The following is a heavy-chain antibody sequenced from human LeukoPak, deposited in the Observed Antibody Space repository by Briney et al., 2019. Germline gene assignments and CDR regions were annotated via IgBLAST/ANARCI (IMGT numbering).Heavy chain of an antibody. Sequence: PGESLKISCKGSGYRFTSYWIGWLRLMPGKGLEWMGIIYPGDSDTRYSPSFQGQVTISADKSINTAYLQWSSLKASDTAMYYCARHGTVTSYDAFDIWGQGTMVTVSS. V-gene: IGHV5-51*01. CDR1: GYRFTSYW. CDR2: IYPGDSDT. J-gene: IGHJ3*02. CDR3: ARHGTVTSYDAFDI. D-gene: IGHD4-17*01.